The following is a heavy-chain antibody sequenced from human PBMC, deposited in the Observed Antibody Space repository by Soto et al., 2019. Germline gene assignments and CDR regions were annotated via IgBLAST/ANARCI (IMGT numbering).Heavy chain of an antibody. CDR3: ASERYSSSRTDSNWFDP. CDR1: GGSISSSSYY. V-gene: IGHV4-39*01. D-gene: IGHD6-13*01. CDR2: IYYSGST. J-gene: IGHJ5*02. Sequence: PSETLSLTCTVSGGSISSSSYYWGWIRQPPGKGLEWIGSIYYSGSTYYNPSLKSRVTISVDTSKNQFSLKLSSVTAADTAVYYCASERYSSSRTDSNWFDPWGQGTLVTVSS.